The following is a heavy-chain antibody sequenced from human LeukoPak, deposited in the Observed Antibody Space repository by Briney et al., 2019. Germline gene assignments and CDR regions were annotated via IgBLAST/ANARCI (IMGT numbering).Heavy chain of an antibody. J-gene: IGHJ3*02. CDR3: AREETRHNWNDGPPVHAFDI. CDR2: IWYDGSNK. Sequence: GGSLRLSCAASGFTFYNSGMHWVRHTPGKGLEWVAVIWYDGSNKYYADSVKGRFTISRDNSKNTLYLQINSLRVEDTAVYYCAREETRHNWNDGPPVHAFDIWGQGTMVTASS. CDR1: GFTFYNSG. V-gene: IGHV3-33*01. D-gene: IGHD1-1*01.